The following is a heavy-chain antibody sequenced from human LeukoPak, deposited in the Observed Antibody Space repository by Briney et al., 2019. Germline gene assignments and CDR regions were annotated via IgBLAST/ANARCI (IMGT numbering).Heavy chain of an antibody. CDR3: ARVLRDAHNWFDP. Sequence: SQTPSLTCTVSGGSISSGSYYWGWIRQPPGKGLEWIGYIYYSGSTNYNPSLKSRVTISVDTSKNQFSLKLSSVTAADTAVYYCARVLRDAHNWFDPWGQGTLVTVSS. CDR1: GGSISSGSYY. J-gene: IGHJ5*02. CDR2: IYYSGST. D-gene: IGHD3-3*01. V-gene: IGHV4-61*01.